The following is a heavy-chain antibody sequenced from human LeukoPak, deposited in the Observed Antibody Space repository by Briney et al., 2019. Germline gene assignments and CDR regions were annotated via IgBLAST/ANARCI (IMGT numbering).Heavy chain of an antibody. V-gene: IGHV1-69*05. CDR3: ARGGVGASSPWFDP. CDR2: IIPIFGTA. CDR1: GGTFSSYA. J-gene: IGHJ5*02. Sequence: SVKVSCKASGGTFSSYAISWVRQAPGQGLEWMGGIIPIFGTANYAQKLQGRVTITTDESTSTAYMELSSLRSEDTAVYYCARGGVGASSPWFDPWGQGTLVTVSS. D-gene: IGHD1-26*01.